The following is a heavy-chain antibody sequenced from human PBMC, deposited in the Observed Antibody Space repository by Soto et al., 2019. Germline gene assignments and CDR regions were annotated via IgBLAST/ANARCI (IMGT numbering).Heavy chain of an antibody. J-gene: IGHJ6*02. V-gene: IGHV3-15*01. CDR3: TTDEDGGEQSHYYFYHGMDV. D-gene: IGHD3-10*01. Sequence: GGSLRLSCAASGFTFSNAWMSWVRQAPGKGLEWVGRIKSKTDGGTTDYAAPVKGRFTISRDDSKNTLYLQMNSLKTEDTAVYYCTTDEDGGEQSHYYFYHGMDVWGQGTTVTVSS. CDR2: IKSKTDGGTT. CDR1: GFTFSNAW.